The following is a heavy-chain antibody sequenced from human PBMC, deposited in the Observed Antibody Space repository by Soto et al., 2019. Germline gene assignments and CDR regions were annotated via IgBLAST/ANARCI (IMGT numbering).Heavy chain of an antibody. CDR1: DDSVSTPY. CDR2: IYNGGSP. Sequence: TLFLSWTVPDDSVSTPYWSWIRRPPGKSLEYIGFIYNGGSPNYNPSLESRVTISPDTSKNQFSLKLSSVTAADTAVYYCARGEWFLRGYGMDVWGRGTTVT. CDR3: ARGEWFLRGYGMDV. D-gene: IGHD3-3*01. V-gene: IGHV4-59*02. J-gene: IGHJ6*02.